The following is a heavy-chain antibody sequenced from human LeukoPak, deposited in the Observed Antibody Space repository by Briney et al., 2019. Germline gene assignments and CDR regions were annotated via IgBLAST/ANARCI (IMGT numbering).Heavy chain of an antibody. J-gene: IGHJ3*02. CDR1: GGPISSSSYY. CDR2: IYYSGST. V-gene: IGHV4-39*01. D-gene: IGHD3-22*01. Sequence: SETLSLTCTVSGGPISSSSYYWGWIRQPPGKGLEWIGSIYYSGSTYYNPSLKSRVTISVDTSKNQFSLKLSSVTAADTAVYYCARHSDYYDSSGSPDIWGQGTMVTVSS. CDR3: ARHSDYYDSSGSPDI.